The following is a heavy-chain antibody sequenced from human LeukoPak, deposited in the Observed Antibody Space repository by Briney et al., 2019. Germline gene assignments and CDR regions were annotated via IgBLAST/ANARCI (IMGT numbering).Heavy chain of an antibody. CDR2: ISAYNGNT. D-gene: IGHD3-10*01. V-gene: IGHV1-18*01. J-gene: IGHJ5*02. CDR1: GYTFTSYG. CDR3: ARAIITMVRGVTLPHYNWFEP. Sequence: ASVKVSCKASGYTFTSYGISWVRQAPGQGLEWMGWISAYNGNTNYAQKLQGRVTMTTDTSTSTAYMELRSLRSDDTAVYYCARAIITMVRGVTLPHYNWFEPWGQGTLVTVSS.